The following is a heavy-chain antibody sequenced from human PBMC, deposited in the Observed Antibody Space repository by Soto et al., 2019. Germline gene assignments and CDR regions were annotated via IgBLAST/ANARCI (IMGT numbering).Heavy chain of an antibody. CDR2: IRSKANSYAT. Sequence: EVQLVESGGGLVQPGGSLKLSCAASGFTFSGSAMHWVRQASGKGLEWVGRIRSKANSYATAYAAWVKGRFTISRDDSKNTAYLQINSLKTEDTAVYYCTSPAAAGTIQTPYPYYYMDVWGKGTTVTVSS. CDR3: TSPAAAGTIQTPYPYYYMDV. D-gene: IGHD6-13*01. J-gene: IGHJ6*03. V-gene: IGHV3-73*01. CDR1: GFTFSGSA.